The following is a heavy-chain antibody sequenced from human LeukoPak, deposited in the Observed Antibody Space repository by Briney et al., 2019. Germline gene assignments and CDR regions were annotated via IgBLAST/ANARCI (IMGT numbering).Heavy chain of an antibody. CDR3: AKGYGDYPYYFDY. J-gene: IGHJ4*02. CDR2: ISGSGGST. CDR1: GFTFSSYA. Sequence: GGSLRLSCAASGFTFSSYAMSWVRQAPGKGLEWVSAISGSGGSTYYADSVKGRFTITRDNSKNTLYLQMNSLRAEDTAVYYCAKGYGDYPYYFDYWGQGTLVTVSS. D-gene: IGHD4-17*01. V-gene: IGHV3-23*01.